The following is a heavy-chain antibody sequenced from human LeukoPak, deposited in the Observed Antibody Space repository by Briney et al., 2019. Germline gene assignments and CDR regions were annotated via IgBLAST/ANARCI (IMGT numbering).Heavy chain of an antibody. V-gene: IGHV3-23*01. CDR2: ITFSADTT. D-gene: IGHD2-21*02. Sequence: PGGSLRLSCAASELTLYTYGMSWVRQAPGKGLEWVSAITFSADTTYYADSVKGRFTISRDNSKNTLYLQLSSLRTEDTAVYYCAKISWDSGGDREKYWGQGTLVTVSS. J-gene: IGHJ4*02. CDR3: AKISWDSGGDREKY. CDR1: ELTLYTYG.